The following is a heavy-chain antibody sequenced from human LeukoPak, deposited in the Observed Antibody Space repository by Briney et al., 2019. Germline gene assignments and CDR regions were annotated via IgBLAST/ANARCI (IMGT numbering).Heavy chain of an antibody. CDR3: VRDFPFQLGIHWFFDL. J-gene: IGHJ2*01. V-gene: IGHV3-33*08. D-gene: IGHD7-27*01. CDR1: GFTFSSYA. Sequence: GGSLRLSCAASGFTFSSYAMSWVRQAPGKGLEWVAVISYDGSKKEYADSLKGRFTISRDDSKNTLYLQMNSLRDEDTAVYYCVRDFPFQLGIHWFFDLWGRGTLVTVSS. CDR2: ISYDGSKK.